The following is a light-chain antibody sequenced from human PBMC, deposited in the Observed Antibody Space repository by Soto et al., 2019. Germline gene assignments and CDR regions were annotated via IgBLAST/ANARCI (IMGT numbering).Light chain of an antibody. CDR1: ERIGRW. J-gene: IGKJ2*01. CDR3: QQYNFYSPFT. V-gene: IGKV1-5*01. CDR2: DGS. Sequence: DVQMTQFPSTLSASVGDTVTITCRASERIGRWLAWYQQKPGKAPNLLIFDGSTLESGVPSRFSGFGSGTEFTLTISDLHPDDFATYYCQQYNFYSPFTFGRGTKVDIK.